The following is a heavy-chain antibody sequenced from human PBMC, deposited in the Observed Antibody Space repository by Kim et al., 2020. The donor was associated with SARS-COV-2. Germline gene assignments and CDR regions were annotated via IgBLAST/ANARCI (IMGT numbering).Heavy chain of an antibody. J-gene: IGHJ4*02. Sequence: GGSLRLSCAASGFTFSDYYMSWIRQAPGKGLEWVSYISSSGSTIYYADSVKGRFTISRDNAKNSLYLQMNSLRAEDTAVYYCARALYYDFWSGHLGYWGQETLGTVSS. CDR2: ISSSGSTI. V-gene: IGHV3-11*01. CDR3: ARALYYDFWSGHLGY. CDR1: GFTFSDYY. D-gene: IGHD3-3*01.